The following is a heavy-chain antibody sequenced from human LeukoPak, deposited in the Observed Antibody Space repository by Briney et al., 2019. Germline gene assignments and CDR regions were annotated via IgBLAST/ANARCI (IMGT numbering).Heavy chain of an antibody. V-gene: IGHV1-2*02. CDR1: GGTFSSYA. D-gene: IGHD3-3*02. CDR2: INPNSGLT. Sequence: ASVKVSCKASGGTFSSYAISWVRQAPGQGLEWMGWINPNSGLTNYAQKFQGRVTMTRDTSISTAYMELSRLISDDTAVYYCAIYGAFGTPYKWFDPWGQGTLVTVSS. CDR3: AIYGAFGTPYKWFDP. J-gene: IGHJ5*02.